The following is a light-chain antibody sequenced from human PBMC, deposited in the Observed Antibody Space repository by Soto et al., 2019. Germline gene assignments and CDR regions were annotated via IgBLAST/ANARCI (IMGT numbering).Light chain of an antibody. V-gene: IGKV3-15*01. CDR2: DAS. CDR3: QQYNNWPLT. J-gene: IGKJ3*01. Sequence: ETVMTQSPATLSVSPGERPTLSCRASQSVSSNLAWYQQKPGQAPRLLIYDASTRATGIPARFSGSGSGTEFTLTISSLQSEDFAVYYCQQYNNWPLTFGRGTKVDSK. CDR1: QSVSSN.